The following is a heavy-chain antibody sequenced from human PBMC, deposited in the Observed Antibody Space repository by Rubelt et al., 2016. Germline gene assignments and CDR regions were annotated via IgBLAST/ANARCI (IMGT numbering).Heavy chain of an antibody. CDR3: ARSSSANDY. Sequence: EVQLLESGGGLVQPGGSLRLSCAASGFTFGSYAMTWVRQAPGKGLEWISYIASVGSDYTSYADSVKGRFTNSRDNAKNQLFLQMRSLRVDDTAVYYCARSSSANDYWGQGTLVTVSS. CDR2: IASVGSDYT. V-gene: IGHV3-48*04. D-gene: IGHD6-13*01. J-gene: IGHJ4*02. CDR1: GFTFGSYA.